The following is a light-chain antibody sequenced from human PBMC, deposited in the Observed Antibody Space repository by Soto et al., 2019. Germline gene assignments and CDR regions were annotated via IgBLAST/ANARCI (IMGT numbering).Light chain of an antibody. CDR1: QSIRPW. J-gene: IGKJ1*01. CDR2: KAS. Sequence: DIQMTQSPSTLSASVGDRVTITCRASQSIRPWLAWYQQKPGKAPKLLIYKASSLESGVPSRFSGSGSGTEFTLTISSLQPDDFATYYCQQYNSYSTFGQGTKVDIK. CDR3: QQYNSYST. V-gene: IGKV1-5*03.